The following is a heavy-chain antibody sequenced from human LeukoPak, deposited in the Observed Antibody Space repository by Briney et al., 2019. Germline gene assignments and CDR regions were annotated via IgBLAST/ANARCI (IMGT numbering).Heavy chain of an antibody. CDR3: ARGASGWYFFDL. D-gene: IGHD6-19*01. CDR1: GYTFTAYY. CDR2: IHPYNGGT. Sequence: ASVKVSCKTSGYTFTAYYVHWVRQAPGQGLEWMGWIHPYNGGTKFAQKFQGRVNITRDTSLSTAYMELSRLPSDDAAIYYCARGASGWYFFDLWGQGTLVTVSS. J-gene: IGHJ4*02. V-gene: IGHV1-2*02.